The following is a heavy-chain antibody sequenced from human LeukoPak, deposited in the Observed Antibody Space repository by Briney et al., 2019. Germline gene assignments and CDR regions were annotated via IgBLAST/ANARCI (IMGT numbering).Heavy chain of an antibody. CDR2: ISSRSSYI. CDR3: ARDQAYSFDY. CDR1: GFTFSSYS. J-gene: IGHJ4*02. Sequence: GGSLRLSCAASGFTFSSYSMNWVRQAPGKGLEWVSSISSRSSYIYYADSVKGRFTISRDNAKNSLYLQMDSLRAEDAAVYYCARDQAYSFDYWGQGTLVTVSS. D-gene: IGHD4-11*01. V-gene: IGHV3-21*01.